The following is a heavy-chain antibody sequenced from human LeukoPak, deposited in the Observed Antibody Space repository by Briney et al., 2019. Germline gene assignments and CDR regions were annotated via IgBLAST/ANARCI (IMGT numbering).Heavy chain of an antibody. J-gene: IGHJ4*02. D-gene: IGHD2-15*01. CDR1: GYTFTSYD. V-gene: IGHV1-8*01. Sequence: ASVKVSCKASGYTFTSYDINWVRQATGQGLEWMGWMNPNSGNTGYAQKFQGRVTMTRNTSISTAYMELSSLRSEDTAVYYCARGQCSGGSCYSPVNDYWGQGTLVTVSS. CDR2: MNPNSGNT. CDR3: ARGQCSGGSCYSPVNDY.